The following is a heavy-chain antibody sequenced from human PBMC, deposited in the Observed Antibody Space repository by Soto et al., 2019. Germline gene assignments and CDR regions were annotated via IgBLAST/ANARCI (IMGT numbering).Heavy chain of an antibody. CDR1: GYTFTNYA. J-gene: IGHJ4*02. D-gene: IGHD6-19*01. V-gene: IGHV1-3*01. CDR2: INADNGNT. Sequence: ASVKVSCKASGYTFTNYAVHWVRQAPGQRLEWMGWINADNGNTKYSQKFQGRVTITRDTSASTAYMELSSLRSEDTAIYYCARDLTSSGWPFDYWGQGTLVTVSS. CDR3: ARDLTSSGWPFDY.